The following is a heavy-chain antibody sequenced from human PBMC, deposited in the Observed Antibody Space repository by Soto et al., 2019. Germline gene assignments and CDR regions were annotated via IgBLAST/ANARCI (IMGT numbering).Heavy chain of an antibody. Sequence: QVQLVQSGPEMKKPGASVKVSCKGSGFIFTNYGFNWVRQAPGQGLEWVGWVSAANGYTRSAQKFQDRLIMTTDSSTNTAYMELRGLGPDETAIYYCAKGRSIAVPEGSWGQGTLVTVSS. J-gene: IGHJ5*02. D-gene: IGHD6-19*01. CDR2: VSAANGYT. CDR1: GFIFTNYG. V-gene: IGHV1-18*01. CDR3: AKGRSIAVPEGS.